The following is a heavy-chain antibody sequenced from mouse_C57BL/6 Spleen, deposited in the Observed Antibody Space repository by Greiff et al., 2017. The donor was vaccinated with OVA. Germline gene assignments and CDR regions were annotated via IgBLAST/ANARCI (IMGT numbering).Heavy chain of an antibody. J-gene: IGHJ4*01. V-gene: IGHV3-6*01. Sequence: EVQLQESGPGLVKPSQSLSLTCSVTGYSITSGYYWNWIRQFPGNKLEWMGYISYDGSNNYNPSLKNRISITRDTSKNQFFLKLNSVTTEDTATYYCAREATVVARDAMDYWGQGTSVTVSS. CDR3: AREATVVARDAMDY. CDR2: ISYDGSN. CDR1: GYSITSGYY. D-gene: IGHD1-1*01.